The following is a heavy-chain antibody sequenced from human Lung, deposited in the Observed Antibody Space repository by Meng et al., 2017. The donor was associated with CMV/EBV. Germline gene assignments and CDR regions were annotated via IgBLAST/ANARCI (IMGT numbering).Heavy chain of an antibody. CDR1: GYTFTSYY. V-gene: IGHV1-46*01. D-gene: IGHD3-3*01. CDR2: INPSGGST. CDR3: ATPARYDFWSGYRY. Sequence: ASVXVSXKASGYTFTSYYMHWVRQAPGQGLEWMGIINPSGGSTSYAQKFQGRVTMTRDTSTSTVYMELISLRSEDTAVYYCATPARYDFWSGYRYWGQGTXVTVSS. J-gene: IGHJ4*02.